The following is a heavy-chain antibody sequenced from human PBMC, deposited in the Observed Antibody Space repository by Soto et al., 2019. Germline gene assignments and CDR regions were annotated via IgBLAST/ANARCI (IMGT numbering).Heavy chain of an antibody. J-gene: IGHJ4*02. CDR2: ISSSGSTI. CDR3: ATDLDYFDGSGYYYTFDY. Sequence: PGGSLRLSCAASGFTFSDYYMSWIRQAPGKGLEWVSYISSSGSTIYYADSVKGRFTISRDNAKNSLYLQMNSLRAEDTAVYYSATDLDYFDGSGYYYTFDYWGQGTLVTVSS. V-gene: IGHV3-11*04. CDR1: GFTFSDYY. D-gene: IGHD3-22*01.